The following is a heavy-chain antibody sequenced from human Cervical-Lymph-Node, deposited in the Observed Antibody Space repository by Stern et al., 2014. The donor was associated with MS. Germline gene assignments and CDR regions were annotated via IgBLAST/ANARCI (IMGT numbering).Heavy chain of an antibody. D-gene: IGHD3-22*01. Sequence: QVQLVQSGAEVKKPGASVKVSCKASGYTFTSYYIHWVRQAPGQGLEWMGIINPSGDSTTYSQKFQDRVTMTRDTSTSTLYMELSSVRSEDTAVYYCARDMYYATSGSYYGFDYWGQGTLVTVSS. J-gene: IGHJ4*02. V-gene: IGHV1-46*01. CDR1: GYTFTSYY. CDR2: INPSGDST. CDR3: ARDMYYATSGSYYGFDY.